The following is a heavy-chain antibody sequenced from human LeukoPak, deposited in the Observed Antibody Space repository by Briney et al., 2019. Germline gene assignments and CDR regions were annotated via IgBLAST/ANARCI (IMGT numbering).Heavy chain of an antibody. CDR1: GFTFSSYA. D-gene: IGHD3-10*01. CDR2: ISGSGGST. Sequence: GGSLRLSCAASGFTFSSYAMSWVRLAPGKGLEWVSAISGSGGSTYYADSVKGRFTISRDNSKNTLYLQMNSLRAEDTAVYYCAKDDRWFGEFCAFAIWGQGTMVTVSS. J-gene: IGHJ3*02. CDR3: AKDDRWFGEFCAFAI. V-gene: IGHV3-23*01.